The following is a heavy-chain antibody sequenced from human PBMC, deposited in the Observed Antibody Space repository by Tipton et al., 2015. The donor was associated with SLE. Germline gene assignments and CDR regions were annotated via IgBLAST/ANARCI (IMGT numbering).Heavy chain of an antibody. CDR2: INHSGGGRGS. D-gene: IGHD7-27*01. Sequence: TLSLTCAVYGGSISDYYWSWIRQTPGEGLEWIGEINHSGGGRGSNYNPSFKSRVTISVDTCKNHFSLCLISVTAADTAVYYCARLTPWGYDYWGPGMLVSVSS. CDR3: ARLTPWGYDY. V-gene: IGHV4-34*01. CDR1: GGSISDYY. J-gene: IGHJ4*01.